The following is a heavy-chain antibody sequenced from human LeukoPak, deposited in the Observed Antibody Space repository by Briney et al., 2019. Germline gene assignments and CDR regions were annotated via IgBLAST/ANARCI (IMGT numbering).Heavy chain of an antibody. CDR1: GLTFDDYA. D-gene: IGHD2-21*02. V-gene: IGHV3-9*01. CDR3: AHFVDCGGDCFPDY. J-gene: IGHJ4*02. CDR2: ISWDSVRI. Sequence: GGSLRLSCAASGLTFDDYAMHWVRQTPGKGLEWVSGISWDSVRIVYADSVKGRFTISRDNAKNSLYLQMNSLRAEDTAVYYCAHFVDCGGDCFPDYWGQGTLVTVSS.